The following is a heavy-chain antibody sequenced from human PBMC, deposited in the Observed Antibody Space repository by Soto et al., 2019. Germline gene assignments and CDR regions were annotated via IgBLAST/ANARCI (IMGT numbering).Heavy chain of an antibody. J-gene: IGHJ4*02. CDR3: ARDRLGATGDY. V-gene: IGHV1-18*01. Sequence: ASVKVSCKASGYTFTSYGISWVRQAPGQGLEWMGWISAYNANTNYAQKLQGRVTMTTETSTSTAYMELRSLRSDDTAVYFCARDRLGATGDYWGQGTLVTVSS. D-gene: IGHD1-26*01. CDR1: GYTFTSYG. CDR2: ISAYNANT.